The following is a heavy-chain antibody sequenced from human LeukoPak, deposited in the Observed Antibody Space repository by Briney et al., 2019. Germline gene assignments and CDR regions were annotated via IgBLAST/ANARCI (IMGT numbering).Heavy chain of an antibody. V-gene: IGHV1-2*02. CDR3: ARALSSWSHIDY. Sequence: ASVKVSCKASGYRFTGYYMHWVRQAPGQGLEWMGWINPNSGGTNYAQKFQGRVTMTRDTSISTAYMDLSSLRSDDTAVYYCARALSSWSHIDYWGQGTLVSVSS. CDR1: GYRFTGYY. CDR2: INPNSGGT. D-gene: IGHD6-13*01. J-gene: IGHJ4*02.